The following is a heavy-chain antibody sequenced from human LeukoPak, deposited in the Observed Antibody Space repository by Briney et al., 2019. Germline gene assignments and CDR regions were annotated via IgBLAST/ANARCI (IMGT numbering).Heavy chain of an antibody. CDR1: GFTFNSYG. V-gene: IGHV3-30*18. D-gene: IGHD3-16*01. J-gene: IGHJ4*02. CDR3: AKEGGTVESYFDN. CDR2: ISSDGNLD. Sequence: PGGSLRLSCAASGFTFNSYGMDWVRQAPGKGLGWVAVISSDGNLDDYVDSVKGRFTISRDNSKKTLYLQMNNLRAEDTAVYYCAKEGGTVESYFDNWGQGTLVTVSS.